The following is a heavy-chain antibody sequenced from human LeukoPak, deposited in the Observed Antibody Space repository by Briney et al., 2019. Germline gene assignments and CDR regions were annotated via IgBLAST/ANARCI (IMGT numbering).Heavy chain of an antibody. CDR3: AKLGAAAGTTPFAY. Sequence: GGSLRLSCAASGFTFSSYGMHWVRQAPGKGLEWVAVISYDGSNKYYADSVKGRFTISRDNSKNTLYLQMNSLRAEDTAVYYCAKLGAAAGTTPFAYWGQGTLVTVSS. D-gene: IGHD6-13*01. J-gene: IGHJ4*02. CDR2: ISYDGSNK. CDR1: GFTFSSYG. V-gene: IGHV3-30*18.